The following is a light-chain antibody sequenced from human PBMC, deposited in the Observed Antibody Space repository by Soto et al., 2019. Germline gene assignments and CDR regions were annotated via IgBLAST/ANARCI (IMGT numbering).Light chain of an antibody. Sequence: EIVLTQSPGTLSLSPGERATLSCRASQSVSSSYLAWYQQKPGQAPRLLIYGASSRATGIPDMFSGSGSGTDFTLTISRLEPEDFAVYYCQQYGSSPLTFGQGTKVEIK. CDR3: QQYGSSPLT. CDR1: QSVSSSY. V-gene: IGKV3-20*01. CDR2: GAS. J-gene: IGKJ1*01.